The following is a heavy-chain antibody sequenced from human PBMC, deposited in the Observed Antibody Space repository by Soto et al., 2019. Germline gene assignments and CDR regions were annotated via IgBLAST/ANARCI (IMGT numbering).Heavy chain of an antibody. CDR1: GGTFSSYA. J-gene: IGHJ6*02. V-gene: IGHV1-69*06. CDR2: IIPIYGTA. D-gene: IGHD3-16*01. Sequence: SVKVSCTASGGTFSSYAISWVRQAPGRGLEWMGGIIPIYGTAHYLQKFQGRVMITADKSTSTDYMERSSPRSEDTAVYYCSGRGITFGRVTSEDHHSGMDVWG. CDR3: SGRGITFGRVTSEDHHSGMDV.